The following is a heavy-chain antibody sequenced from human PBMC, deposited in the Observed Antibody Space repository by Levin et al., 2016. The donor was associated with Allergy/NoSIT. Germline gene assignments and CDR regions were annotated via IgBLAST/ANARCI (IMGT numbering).Heavy chain of an antibody. CDR3: ASERWLKSPGYYYYGMDV. CDR1: GYTFNTYD. J-gene: IGHJ6*02. CDR2: MNPNSGNT. V-gene: IGHV1-8*01. Sequence: ASVKVSCKASGYTFNTYDINWVRQATGQGLEWMGWMNPNSGNTNYAQNFRGRVTMTMDTSISTAYMELSSLRSEDTAVYYCASERWLKSPGYYYYGMDVWGQGTTVTVSS. D-gene: IGHD5-24*01.